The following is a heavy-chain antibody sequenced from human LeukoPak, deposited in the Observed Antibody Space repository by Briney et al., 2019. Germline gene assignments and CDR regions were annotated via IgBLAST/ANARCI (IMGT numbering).Heavy chain of an antibody. CDR3: ATNPLY. Sequence: PGGSLRLSCAASGFTFSNTWMSWVRQAPGKGLEWVGRIKTKNDGGTTNYAAPVKGRFTISRDDSKNTLYLLMNSLRIEDTAVYYCATNPLYWGQGTLVTVSS. J-gene: IGHJ4*02. CDR2: IKTKNDGGTT. V-gene: IGHV3-15*01. CDR1: GFTFSNTW.